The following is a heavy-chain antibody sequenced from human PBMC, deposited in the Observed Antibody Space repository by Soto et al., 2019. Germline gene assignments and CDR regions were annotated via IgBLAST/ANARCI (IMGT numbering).Heavy chain of an antibody. V-gene: IGHV1-69*06. CDR3: AKELVVVTLTRPNYYYYGMDV. D-gene: IGHD2-8*02. CDR2: IIPIFGTA. Sequence: SVKVSCKASGGTFSSYAISWVRQAPGQGLEWMGGIIPIFGTANYAQKFQGRVTITADKSTSTAYMELSSLRSEDTAVYYCAKELVVVTLTRPNYYYYGMDVWGQGTTVTVYS. CDR1: GGTFSSYA. J-gene: IGHJ6*02.